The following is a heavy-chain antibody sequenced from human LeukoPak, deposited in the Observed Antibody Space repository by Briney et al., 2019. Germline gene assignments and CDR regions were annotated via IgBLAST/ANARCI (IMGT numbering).Heavy chain of an antibody. CDR2: IYYSGST. J-gene: IGHJ6*02. CDR3: ARTSGSYFYYYGMDV. D-gene: IGHD1-26*01. Sequence: PSETLSLTCTVSGGSISSYYWSWIRQPPGKGLEWIGYIYYSGSTNYNPSLKSRVTISVDTSKNQFSLKQSSVTAADTAVYYCARTSGSYFYYYGMDVWGQGTTVTVSS. V-gene: IGHV4-59*01. CDR1: GGSISSYY.